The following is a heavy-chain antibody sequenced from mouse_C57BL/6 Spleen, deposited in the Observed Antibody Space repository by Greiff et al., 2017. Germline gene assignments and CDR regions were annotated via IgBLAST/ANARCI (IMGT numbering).Heavy chain of an antibody. CDR2: IYPRSGNT. Sequence: VKLVESGAELARPGASVKLSCKASGYTFTSYGITWVKQRPGQGLEWIGEIYPRSGNTYYNEKFKGKATLTEDKSSSTAYMELRSLASEDSAVYFCARSSWDEYFDVWGTGTTVTISS. CDR3: ARSSWDEYFDV. J-gene: IGHJ1*03. CDR1: GYTFTSYG. V-gene: IGHV1-81*01. D-gene: IGHD4-1*01.